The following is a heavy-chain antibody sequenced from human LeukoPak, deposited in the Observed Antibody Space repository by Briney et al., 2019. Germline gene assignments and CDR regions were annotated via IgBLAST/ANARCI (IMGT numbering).Heavy chain of an antibody. CDR3: GKRLTSWELEY. V-gene: IGHV3-30*02. Sequence: GGSLRLSCAASGFTFSNYGMHWVRQAPGKGLEWVAVIWSGGTDKYYADSVKGRFTVSRDNSKNTLYLQMNSMRAEDTAVYYCGKRLTSWELEYWGQGTLVTISS. CDR1: GFTFSNYG. J-gene: IGHJ4*02. D-gene: IGHD1-26*01. CDR2: IWSGGTDK.